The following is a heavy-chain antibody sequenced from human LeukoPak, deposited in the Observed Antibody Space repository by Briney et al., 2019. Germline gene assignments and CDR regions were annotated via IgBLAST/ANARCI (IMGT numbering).Heavy chain of an antibody. CDR1: GGSFSGYY. CDR3: ARFGTY. J-gene: IGHJ4*02. D-gene: IGHD3-16*01. Sequence: SETLSLTCAVYGGSFSGYYWSWIRQPPGKGLEWIGEINHSGNTNYNPSLKSRVTISVDKSKNQFSLELNSVTAADTAVYYCARFGTYWGQGILVTVSS. CDR2: INHSGNT. V-gene: IGHV4-34*01.